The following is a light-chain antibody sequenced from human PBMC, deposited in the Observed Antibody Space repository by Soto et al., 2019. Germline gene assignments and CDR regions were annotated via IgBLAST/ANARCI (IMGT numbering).Light chain of an antibody. CDR2: AAS. CDR1: QNIGVW. Sequence: DIQMTQSPSTLSASVGDRVTIACRASQNIGVWLAWYQQKPGKAPKLLIHAASSLQSGVPPRFSGSGSGTEFTLTISSLQPDDFATYYCQHYNSYSEAFGQGTKVDIK. V-gene: IGKV1-5*01. CDR3: QHYNSYSEA. J-gene: IGKJ1*01.